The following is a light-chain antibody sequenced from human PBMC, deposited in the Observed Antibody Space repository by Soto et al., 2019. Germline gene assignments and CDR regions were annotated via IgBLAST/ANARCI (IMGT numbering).Light chain of an antibody. CDR2: GTS. V-gene: IGKV3-20*01. J-gene: IGKJ1*01. Sequence: EIVLTQSPGTLSLSPGERATLSCRASQNVGSRYLAWYQQKPGQAPRLLIYGTSNRAAGIPDRFSGSGSGTGFSLTISCLEPGDLAVYYCQQYGSSPRTFGQGTKVDIK. CDR1: QNVGSRY. CDR3: QQYGSSPRT.